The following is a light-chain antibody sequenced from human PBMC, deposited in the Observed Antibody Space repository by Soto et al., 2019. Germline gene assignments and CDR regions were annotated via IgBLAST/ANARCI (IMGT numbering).Light chain of an antibody. CDR2: DVS. V-gene: IGKV3-20*01. Sequence: IVLTQSPGTLSLSPGERATLSCRASQRVPTKYLAWFQQKPGQAPRLLMNDVSTRVTGFPDRFSGSGSETVFTLTISRLDPEDFAVYYCQHYGDSPSFGGGTKVEMK. J-gene: IGKJ4*01. CDR1: QRVPTKY. CDR3: QHYGDSPS.